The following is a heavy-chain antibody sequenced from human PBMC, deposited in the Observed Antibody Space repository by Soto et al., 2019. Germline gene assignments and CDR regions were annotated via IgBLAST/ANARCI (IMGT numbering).Heavy chain of an antibody. CDR3: AKDITMVRGVIITRSFGGDNWFDP. Sequence: GGSLRLSCAASGFAFSSYAMSWVRQAPGKGLEWISAITNSGGSTYYADSVKGRFTISRDNSKNTLYLQMNSLRAEDTAVYYCAKDITMVRGVIITRSFGGDNWFDPWGQGTLVTVSS. J-gene: IGHJ5*02. V-gene: IGHV3-23*01. CDR1: GFAFSSYA. D-gene: IGHD3-10*01. CDR2: ITNSGGST.